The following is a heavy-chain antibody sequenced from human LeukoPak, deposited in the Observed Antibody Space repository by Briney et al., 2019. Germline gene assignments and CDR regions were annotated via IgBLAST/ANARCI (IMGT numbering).Heavy chain of an antibody. D-gene: IGHD3-10*01. CDR2: IRYDGSNK. J-gene: IGHJ4*02. CDR3: AKDLVWFGELLSAFDY. V-gene: IGHV3-30*02. CDR1: GLIFSRYS. Sequence: GGSLRLSCEASGLIFSRYSMNWVRQAPGKGLEWVAFIRYDGSNKYYADSVKGRFTISRDNSKNTLYLQMNSLRAEDTAVYYCAKDLVWFGELLSAFDYWGQGTLVTVSS.